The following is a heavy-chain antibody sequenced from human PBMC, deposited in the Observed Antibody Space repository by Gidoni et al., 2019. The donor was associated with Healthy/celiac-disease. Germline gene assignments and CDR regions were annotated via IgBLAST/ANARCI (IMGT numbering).Heavy chain of an antibody. CDR3: ARDPAAYYYDSSGYSDAFDI. CDR1: GFTFSRYS. D-gene: IGHD3-22*01. CDR2: ISSSSSYI. J-gene: IGHJ3*02. V-gene: IGHV3-21*01. Sequence: VQLVESGGRLVKPGGSLTLSCAASGFTFSRYSMNWVRQAPGKGLEWGSSISSSSSYIDYADSVKGRFTSSRDNAKNSLYLQMNSLRAEDTAVYYCARDPAAYYYDSSGYSDAFDIWGQGTMVTVSS.